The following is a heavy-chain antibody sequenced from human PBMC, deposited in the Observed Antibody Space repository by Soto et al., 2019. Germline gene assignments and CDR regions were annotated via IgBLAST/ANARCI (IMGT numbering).Heavy chain of an antibody. V-gene: IGHV4-31*03. CDR2: IYYSGSP. Sequence: PSETLSLTCTVSGGSISSGSYYWSWIPQHPGKGLEWIGSIYYSGSPFYNPALTRRVTISLDTSKNQFSLKLSSVTAADTAVYYWARGAYEYDGRDYPEVLSPKIECFQHWGQGNMVTVS. CDR3: ARGAYEYDGRDYPEVLSPKIECFQH. D-gene: IGHD3-22*01. CDR1: GGSISSGSYY. J-gene: IGHJ1*01.